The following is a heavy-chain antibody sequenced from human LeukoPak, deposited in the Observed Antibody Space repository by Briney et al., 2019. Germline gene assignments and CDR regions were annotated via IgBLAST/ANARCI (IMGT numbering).Heavy chain of an antibody. CDR1: GFTFSHYG. CDR2: IWSDGTNQ. Sequence: GGSLRLSCAAAGFTFSHYGMHWVRQAPGKGLEWVGVIWSDGTNQYYADSVKGRFTISRDDSGNTVYLQMNSLRPEDTGVYYCAKDAQRGFDYSNSLESWGQGTPVTVST. D-gene: IGHD4-11*01. V-gene: IGHV3-33*06. CDR3: AKDAQRGFDYSNSLES. J-gene: IGHJ5*01.